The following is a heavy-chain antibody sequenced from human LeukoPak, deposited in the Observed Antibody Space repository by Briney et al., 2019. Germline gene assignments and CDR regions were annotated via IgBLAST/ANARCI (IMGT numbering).Heavy chain of an antibody. Sequence: ASVKVSCKTSGYTFTNYDINWARRATGQGLEWMGWMNPNSGSTGYAQKFQGRGTFTTNTYISTAYMEQSSLRSDDTAVYYCARAGLTTSSYYYYMDVWGKGTTVTVSS. D-gene: IGHD4-11*01. CDR2: MNPNSGST. V-gene: IGHV1-8*03. CDR1: GYTFTNYD. CDR3: ARAGLTTSSYYYYMDV. J-gene: IGHJ6*03.